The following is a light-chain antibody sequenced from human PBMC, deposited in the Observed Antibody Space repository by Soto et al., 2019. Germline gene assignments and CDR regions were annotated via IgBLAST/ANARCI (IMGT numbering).Light chain of an antibody. CDR1: SSNIGTNN. J-gene: IGLJ3*02. CDR3: ASWDDGLNGWV. CDR2: NNN. V-gene: IGLV1-44*01. Sequence: QLVLTQPPSASGTPGQRVTISCSGSSSNIGTNNVNWYQQLPGTAPKLLIYNNNQRPSGVPDRFSGSKSGTSASLAISGLQSEDEAAYYCASWDDGLNGWVFGGGTKLTVL.